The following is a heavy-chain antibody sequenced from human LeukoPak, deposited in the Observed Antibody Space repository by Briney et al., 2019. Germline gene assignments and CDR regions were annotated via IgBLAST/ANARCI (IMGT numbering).Heavy chain of an antibody. CDR3: AKGPDMGWYEYFQH. J-gene: IGHJ1*01. CDR2: ISYDGSHK. CDR1: GFTFSSYG. D-gene: IGHD6-19*01. Sequence: QPARSLRLSCAASGFTFSSYGMHWVRQAPGKGLEWVAVISYDGSHKYYADSVKGRFTISRDNSKNTLYLQMNSLRAEDTAVYYCAKGPDMGWYEYFQHWGQGTLVTVSS. V-gene: IGHV3-30*18.